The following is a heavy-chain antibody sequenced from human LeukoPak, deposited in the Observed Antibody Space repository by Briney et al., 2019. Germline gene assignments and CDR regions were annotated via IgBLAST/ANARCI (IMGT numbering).Heavy chain of an antibody. CDR3: ARGRTIWFGECNAFDI. Sequence: SETLSLTCAVYGGSFSGYYWGWIRQPPGKGLEWIGEINHSGSTNYNPSLKSRVTISVDTSKNQFSLKLSSVTAADTAVYYCARGRTIWFGECNAFDIWGQGIMVTVSS. J-gene: IGHJ3*02. CDR2: INHSGST. D-gene: IGHD3-10*01. CDR1: GGSFSGYY. V-gene: IGHV4-34*01.